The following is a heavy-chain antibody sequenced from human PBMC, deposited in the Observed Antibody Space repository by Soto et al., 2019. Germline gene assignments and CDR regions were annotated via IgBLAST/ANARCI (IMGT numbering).Heavy chain of an antibody. Sequence: SETLSLTCTVSGGSISSGGYYWSWIRQHPGKGLEWIGYIYYSGSTYHNPSLKSRVTISVDTSKNQFSLKLSSVTAADTTVYYCARFGLTTVVTLDNYWGQGTLVTVSS. J-gene: IGHJ4*02. CDR3: ARFGLTTVVTLDNY. CDR2: IYYSGST. D-gene: IGHD4-17*01. V-gene: IGHV4-31*03. CDR1: GGSISSGGYY.